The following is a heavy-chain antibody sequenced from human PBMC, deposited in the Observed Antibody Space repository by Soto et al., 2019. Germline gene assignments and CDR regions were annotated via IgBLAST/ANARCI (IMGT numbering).Heavy chain of an antibody. Sequence: GGSLRLSCAASGFTFSSYAMGWVHQAPGKGLEWVSANTASGDSTYYADSVKGRFTISRDNSKNTLYLQMSSLRAEDTAIYYCAKDRYYDGGAYSDFDYWGQGSLVTVSS. CDR3: AKDRYYDGGAYSDFDY. D-gene: IGHD3-22*01. V-gene: IGHV3-23*01. CDR1: GFTFSSYA. J-gene: IGHJ4*02. CDR2: NTASGDST.